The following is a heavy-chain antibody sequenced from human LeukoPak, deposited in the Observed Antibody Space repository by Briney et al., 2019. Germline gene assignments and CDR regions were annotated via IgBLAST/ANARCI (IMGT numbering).Heavy chain of an antibody. CDR3: AKPPRSNYYYYYGMDV. V-gene: IGHV3-23*01. CDR2: ISGSGGST. Sequence: GSLRLSCAASGFTFSSYAMSWVRQAPGKGLEWVSAISGSGGSTYYADSVKGRFTISRDNSKNTLYLQMNSLRAEDTAVYYCAKPPRSNYYYYYGMDVWGQGTTVTVSS. CDR1: GFTFSSYA. J-gene: IGHJ6*02.